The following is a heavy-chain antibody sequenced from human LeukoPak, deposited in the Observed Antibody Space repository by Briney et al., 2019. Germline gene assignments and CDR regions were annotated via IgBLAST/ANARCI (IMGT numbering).Heavy chain of an antibody. J-gene: IGHJ4*02. Sequence: SQTLSLTCAVSGGSISSGGYSWSWIRQPAGKGLEWIGRIYTSGSTNYNPSLKSRVTMSVDTSKDQFSLKLSSVTAADTAVYYCARGCIYYDSRGYYSYYFDYWGQGTLVTVSS. CDR3: ARGCIYYDSRGYYSYYFDY. CDR2: IYTSGST. V-gene: IGHV4-61*02. CDR1: GGSISSGGYS. D-gene: IGHD3-22*01.